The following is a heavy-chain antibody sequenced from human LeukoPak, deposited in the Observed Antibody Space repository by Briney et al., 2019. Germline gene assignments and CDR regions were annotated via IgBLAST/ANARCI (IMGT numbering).Heavy chain of an antibody. Sequence: ASVKVSCKASGYTFTSYGISWVRQAPGQGLEWMRWISAYNGNTNYAQKLQGRVTMTTDTSTSTAYMELRSLRSDDTAVYYCARDTGGGYCSSTSCYGWFDPWGQGTLVTVSS. D-gene: IGHD2-2*01. CDR3: ARDTGGGYCSSTSCYGWFDP. V-gene: IGHV1-18*01. J-gene: IGHJ5*02. CDR1: GYTFTSYG. CDR2: ISAYNGNT.